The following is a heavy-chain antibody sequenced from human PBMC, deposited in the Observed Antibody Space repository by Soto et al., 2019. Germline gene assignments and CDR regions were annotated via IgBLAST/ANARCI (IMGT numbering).Heavy chain of an antibody. J-gene: IGHJ6*02. CDR2: IIPIFGTA. D-gene: IGHD2-2*01. V-gene: IGHV1-69*13. CDR1: GGTFSSYA. Sequence: ASVKVSCKASGGTFSSYAISWVRQAPGQGLEWMGGIIPIFGTANYAQKFQGRVTITADESTSTAYMELSSLRSEDTAVYYCAREDCSSTSCLMDYYYGMDVWGQGTTVTVSS. CDR3: AREDCSSTSCLMDYYYGMDV.